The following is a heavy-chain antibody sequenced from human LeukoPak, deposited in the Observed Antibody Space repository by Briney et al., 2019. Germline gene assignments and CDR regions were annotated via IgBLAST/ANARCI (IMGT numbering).Heavy chain of an antibody. CDR3: ARDGYSSSWYRGGLDY. J-gene: IGHJ4*02. Sequence: SVKVSCKASGGTFSSYAISWVRQAPGQGLEWMGGIIPIFGTANYAQKFQGRVTITADESTSTAYMELSSLRSGDTAVYYCARDGYSSSWYRGGLDYWGQGTLVTVSS. CDR2: IIPIFGTA. CDR1: GGTFSSYA. D-gene: IGHD6-13*01. V-gene: IGHV1-69*13.